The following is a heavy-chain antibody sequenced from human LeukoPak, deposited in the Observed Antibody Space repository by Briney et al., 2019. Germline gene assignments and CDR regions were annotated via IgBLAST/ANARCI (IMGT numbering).Heavy chain of an antibody. CDR1: GLSLNSYA. D-gene: IGHD6-19*01. CDR3: AKDRAAVAGTYFYYYMDV. Sequence: GGSLRLSCTASGLSLNSYAMSWVRQVPGKVLEWVSSSSSSDDGKWYAESVRGRFTISRDNSKNTVYLQMNSLRADDTAVYYCAKDRAAVAGTYFYYYMDVWGKGTTVTISS. V-gene: IGHV3-23*01. J-gene: IGHJ6*03. CDR2: SSSSDDGK.